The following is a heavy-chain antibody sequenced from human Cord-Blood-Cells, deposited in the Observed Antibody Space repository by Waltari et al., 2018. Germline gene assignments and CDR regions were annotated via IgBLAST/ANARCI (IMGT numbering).Heavy chain of an antibody. V-gene: IGHV4-38-2*01. CDR1: GYSISSGYY. Sequence: QVQLQESGPGLVKPSETLSLTCAVSGYSISSGYYWGWIRQPPGKGLEWIGSIYHSGSTYYNPSLKRRVTISVDTSKNQFSLKLSSVTAADTAVYYCARRGAAAGKVDYWGQGTLVTVSS. CDR2: IYHSGST. D-gene: IGHD6-13*01. J-gene: IGHJ4*02. CDR3: ARRGAAAGKVDY.